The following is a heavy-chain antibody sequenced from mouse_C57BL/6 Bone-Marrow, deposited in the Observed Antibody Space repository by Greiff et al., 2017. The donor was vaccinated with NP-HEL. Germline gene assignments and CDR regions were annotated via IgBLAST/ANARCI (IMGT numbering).Heavy chain of an antibody. CDR1: GYSITSGYY. CDR3: ERAYYYVFAY. V-gene: IGHV3-6*01. J-gene: IGHJ3*01. Sequence: VQLKESGPGLVKPSPSLSLTCSVTGYSITSGYYWNWIRQFPGNKLEWMGYISYDGSTNYNPTLKNRITLTRDTSTNPVFLKLNSVTTEDTATYYCERAYYYVFAYWGQGTLVTVSA. D-gene: IGHD1-1*01. CDR2: ISYDGST.